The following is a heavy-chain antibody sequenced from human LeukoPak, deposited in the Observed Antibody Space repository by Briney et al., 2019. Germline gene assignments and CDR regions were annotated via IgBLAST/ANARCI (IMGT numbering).Heavy chain of an antibody. D-gene: IGHD3-10*01. CDR1: GGTFSSYA. Sequence: SVKVSCKASGGTFSSYAISWVRQAPGQGLEWMGRIIPILGIANYAQKFQGRVTITADKSTSTAYMELSSLRSEDTALYYCAKDMALSYYGSGMPFDYWGQGTLVTVSS. V-gene: IGHV1-69*04. CDR2: IIPILGIA. CDR3: AKDMALSYYGSGMPFDY. J-gene: IGHJ4*02.